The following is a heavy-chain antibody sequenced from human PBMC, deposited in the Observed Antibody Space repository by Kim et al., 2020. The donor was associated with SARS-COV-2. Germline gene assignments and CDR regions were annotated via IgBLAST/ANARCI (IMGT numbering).Heavy chain of an antibody. CDR3: ARSLGDKFDP. V-gene: IGHV4-59*01. D-gene: IGHD3-16*01. Sequence: TNYNPSLKSRVTISVDTSKNQFSLKLSSVTAADTAVYYCARSLGDKFDPWGQGTLVTVSS. CDR2: T. J-gene: IGHJ5*02.